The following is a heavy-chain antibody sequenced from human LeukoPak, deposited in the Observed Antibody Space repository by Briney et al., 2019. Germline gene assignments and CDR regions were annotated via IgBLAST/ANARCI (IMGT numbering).Heavy chain of an antibody. J-gene: IGHJ4*02. D-gene: IGHD2-2*01. CDR2: ISSNGVST. Sequence: GGALRLSCAASGFTFNNYAMHWVRQAPGKGLEYVSGISSNGVSTYYANSVKGRFTVSRDNSKNTLYLQMASLTAEDTAVYYCASRFASSHFFSDYWGQGALVTVSS. CDR3: ASRFASSHFFSDY. V-gene: IGHV3-64*01. CDR1: GFTFNNYA.